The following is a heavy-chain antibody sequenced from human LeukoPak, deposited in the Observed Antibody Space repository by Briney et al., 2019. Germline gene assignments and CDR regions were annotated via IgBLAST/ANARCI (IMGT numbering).Heavy chain of an antibody. CDR1: VFTFSSYG. Sequence: GGSLRLSCAASVFTFSSYGMHWVRQAPGKGLEWVAVISYDGSNKYYADSVKGRFTISRDNSKNTLYLQMNSLRAEDTAVYYCAKDPPAVVTPDVGAYFDYWGQGTLVTVSS. D-gene: IGHD4-23*01. CDR3: AKDPPAVVTPDVGAYFDY. V-gene: IGHV3-30*18. J-gene: IGHJ4*02. CDR2: ISYDGSNK.